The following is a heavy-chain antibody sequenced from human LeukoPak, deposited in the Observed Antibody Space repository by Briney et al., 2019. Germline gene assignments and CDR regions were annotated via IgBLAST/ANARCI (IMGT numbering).Heavy chain of an antibody. CDR1: GFTFSSYA. CDR3: AKGSSSSRPYYFDY. Sequence: PGGSLRLSCAASGFTFSSYAMSWVRQAPGKGLEWVSAITDSSTSTYYADSVKGRFTISRHNSKNTLYLQMNSLRAEDTAVYYCAKGSSSSRPYYFDYWGQGTLVTVSP. CDR2: ITDSSTST. D-gene: IGHD6-13*01. V-gene: IGHV3-23*01. J-gene: IGHJ4*02.